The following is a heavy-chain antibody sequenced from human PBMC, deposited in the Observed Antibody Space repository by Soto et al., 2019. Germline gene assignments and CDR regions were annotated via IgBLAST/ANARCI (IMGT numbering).Heavy chain of an antibody. Sequence: QLQLQESGPGLVKPSETLSLTCTVSGGSISSSSYYWGWIRQPPGKGLEWIGSIYYSGSTYYNPSLKSRVTLSVDTSKNQFSLKLTSVTAADTAVYYCASLPDWGSGKRWGQGTLVTVSS. CDR2: IYYSGST. CDR1: GGSISSSSYY. CDR3: ASLPDWGSGKR. D-gene: IGHD3-10*01. J-gene: IGHJ4*02. V-gene: IGHV4-39*01.